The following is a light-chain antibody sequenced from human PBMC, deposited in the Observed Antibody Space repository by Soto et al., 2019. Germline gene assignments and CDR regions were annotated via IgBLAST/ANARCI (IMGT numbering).Light chain of an antibody. CDR1: SSNVGSYKL. V-gene: IGLV2-23*02. Sequence: QSVLAQPASVSGSPGQSITISCTGTSSNVGSYKLVSWYQQHPGKAPKLMIFEVNKRPSGVSNRFSGSKSGNTASLTISGLKVEDEADYYCCSSGGSPTDVFGTGTKGTV. J-gene: IGLJ1*01. CDR2: EVN. CDR3: CSSGGSPTDV.